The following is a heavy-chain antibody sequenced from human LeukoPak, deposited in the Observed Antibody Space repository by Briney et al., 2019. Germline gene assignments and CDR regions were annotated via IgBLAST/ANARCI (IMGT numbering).Heavy chain of an antibody. CDR3: ARETPYYYGSGSYSLISKCGMDV. D-gene: IGHD3-10*01. CDR2: IWYDGSNK. CDR1: GFTFSSYG. V-gene: IGHV3-33*01. J-gene: IGHJ6*02. Sequence: GGSLRLSCAASGFTFSSYGMHWVRQAPGKGLEWVAVIWYDGSNKYYADSVKGRFTISRDNSKNTLYLQMNSLRAEDTAVYYCARETPYYYGSGSYSLISKCGMDVWGQGTTVTVSS.